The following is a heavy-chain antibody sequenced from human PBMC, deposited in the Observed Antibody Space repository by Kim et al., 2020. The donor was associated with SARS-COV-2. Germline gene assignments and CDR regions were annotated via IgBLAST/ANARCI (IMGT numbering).Heavy chain of an antibody. J-gene: IGHJ4*02. D-gene: IGHD1-26*01. V-gene: IGHV3-48*02. Sequence: ADSVKGRFTISRDNAKNSLYLQMNSLRDEDPAVYYCASFPGWGATNSFDYWGQGTLVTVSS. CDR3: ASFPGWGATNSFDY.